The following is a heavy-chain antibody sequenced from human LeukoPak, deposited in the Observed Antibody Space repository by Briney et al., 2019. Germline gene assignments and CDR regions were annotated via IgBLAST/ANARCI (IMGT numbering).Heavy chain of an antibody. CDR2: TYYRSKWYN. CDR1: GDSVSSNSAA. CDR3: ARDLSYYDILTGYYTSWFDP. Sequence: SQTLSLTCAISGDSVSSNSAAWNWIRQSPSRGLEWLGRTYYRSKWYNDYAVSVKSRITINPDTSKNQFSLQLNSVTPVDTAVYYCARDLSYYDILTGYYTSWFDPWGQGTLVTVSS. D-gene: IGHD3-9*01. J-gene: IGHJ5*02. V-gene: IGHV6-1*01.